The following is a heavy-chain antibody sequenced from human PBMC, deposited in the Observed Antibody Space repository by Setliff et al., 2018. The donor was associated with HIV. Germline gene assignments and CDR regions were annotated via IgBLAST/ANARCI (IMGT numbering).Heavy chain of an antibody. CDR2: IYYSGST. J-gene: IGHJ3*02. CDR3: ARPRSYYDSSGYDAFDI. V-gene: IGHV4-39*01. Sequence: SETLSLTCTVSGGSISSSSYYWGWIRQPPGKGLEWIGSIYYSGSTYYNPSLKSRVTISVGTSKNQFSLKLSSVTAADTAVYYRARPRSYYDSSGYDAFDIWGQGTMVTVSS. D-gene: IGHD3-22*01. CDR1: GGSISSSSYY.